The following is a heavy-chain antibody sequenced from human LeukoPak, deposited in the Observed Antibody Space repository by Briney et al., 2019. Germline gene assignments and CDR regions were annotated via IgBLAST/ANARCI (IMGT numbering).Heavy chain of an antibody. D-gene: IGHD3-16*01. CDR3: ARVRLGGGGYDAFDI. J-gene: IGHJ3*02. CDR2: ISSSGSTI. V-gene: IGHV3-48*03. CDR1: GFTFSSYE. Sequence: GGSLRLSCAASGFTFSSYEMNWVRQAPGKGLEWVSYISSSGSTIYYADSVKGRFTISRDNAKNSVYLQMNSLRAEDTAVYYCARVRLGGGGYDAFDIWGQGTMVTVSS.